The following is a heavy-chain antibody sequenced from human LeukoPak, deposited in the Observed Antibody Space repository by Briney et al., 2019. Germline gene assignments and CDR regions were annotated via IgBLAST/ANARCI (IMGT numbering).Heavy chain of an antibody. J-gene: IGHJ6*03. CDR2: ISGGGSST. CDR1: GFIFSSYA. V-gene: IGHV3-23*01. D-gene: IGHD1-26*01. CDR3: AKVRDGRSTGGTYYYYMAV. Sequence: GGSLRLSCVASGFIFSSYAMNWVRQAPGKGLEWVSGISGGGSSTYYADSVKGRFTISRDNSKNTLYLQMNSLRAEDTAVYYCAKVRDGRSTGGTYYYYMAVWGEGTTVTVSS.